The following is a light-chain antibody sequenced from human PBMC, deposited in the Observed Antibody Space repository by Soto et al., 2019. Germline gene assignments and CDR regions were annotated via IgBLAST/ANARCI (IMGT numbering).Light chain of an antibody. CDR2: WAS. Sequence: DIVMTQSPDSLAVSLGEKATINCKSSRNILYSSNNKNYLAWYQQKPGQPPKLLIYWASTRESGVPDRFSGSWSGTDFTLTISSLQAEDVAVYYCQQYYSAPLTFGGGTKVEIK. J-gene: IGKJ4*01. V-gene: IGKV4-1*01. CDR1: RNILYSSNNKNY. CDR3: QQYYSAPLT.